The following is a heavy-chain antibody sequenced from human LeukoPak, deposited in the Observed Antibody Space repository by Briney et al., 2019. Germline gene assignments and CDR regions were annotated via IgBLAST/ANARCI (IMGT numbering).Heavy chain of an antibody. V-gene: IGHV3-30*12. CDR3: ARVADFWSGYMGAFDI. J-gene: IGHJ3*02. CDR2: ISYDGSNK. D-gene: IGHD3-3*01. CDR1: GFTFSSYG. Sequence: AGGSLRLSCAASGFTFSSYGMHWVRQAPGKGLEWVAVISYDGSNKYYADSVKGRFTISRDNSKNTLYLQMNSLRAEDTAVFYCARVADFWSGYMGAFDIWGQGTMVTVS.